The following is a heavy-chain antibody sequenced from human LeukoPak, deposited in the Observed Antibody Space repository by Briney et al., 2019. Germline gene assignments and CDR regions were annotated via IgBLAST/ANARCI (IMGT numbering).Heavy chain of an antibody. D-gene: IGHD1-14*01. CDR3: ATGPDLGY. CDR2: IYSAGST. J-gene: IGHJ4*01. V-gene: IGHV3-53*04. CDR1: GFTVSSNY. Sequence: GGSLRLSCAASGFTVSSNYMSWVRQAPGKGLEWVSVIYSAGSTYCADSVKGRFTISTHNSKNTLYLQMNSLRAEDTAVYYCATGPDLGYWGQGTLGTVSS.